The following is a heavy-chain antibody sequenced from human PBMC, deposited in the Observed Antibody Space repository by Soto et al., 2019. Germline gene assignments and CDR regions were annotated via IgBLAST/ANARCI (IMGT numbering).Heavy chain of an antibody. D-gene: IGHD3-10*01. V-gene: IGHV4-39*01. CDR1: GGSLSSSSYY. Sequence: PSETLSLTWTVSGGSLSSSSYYWGWIRQPPGKGLEWIGSIYYSGSTYYNPSLKSRVTISVDTSKNQFSLKLSSVTAADTAVYYCARPGGSGSYFNWFDPWGQGTLVTVSS. J-gene: IGHJ5*02. CDR2: IYYSGST. CDR3: ARPGGSGSYFNWFDP.